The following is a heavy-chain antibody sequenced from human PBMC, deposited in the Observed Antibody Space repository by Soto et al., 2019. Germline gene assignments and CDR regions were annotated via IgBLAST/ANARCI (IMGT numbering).Heavy chain of an antibody. V-gene: IGHV3-23*01. CDR1: GFTFSSYG. J-gene: IGHJ4*02. CDR2: FSGGSGKT. D-gene: IGHD1-1*01. Sequence: ELQLLESGGGLVQPGGSLRLSCTVSGFTFSSYGVTWVRQAPGKGLEWVSGFSGGSGKTHYADSVKGRFTISRDDSKQTVFLQMNSLRAEDTAVYYCVKWNGYGDHWGQGALVTVSS. CDR3: VKWNGYGDH.